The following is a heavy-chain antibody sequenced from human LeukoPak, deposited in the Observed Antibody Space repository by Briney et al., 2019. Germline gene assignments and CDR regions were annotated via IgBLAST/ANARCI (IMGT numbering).Heavy chain of an antibody. J-gene: IGHJ4*02. V-gene: IGHV3-21*06. Sequence: GGSLRLSCAASGFTFSSYSLNWVRQAPGKGLEWVSCITSNIYTYYADSVRGRFTISRDNSQNSVYLVMNGLRAEDTAVYYCARERDTSMVALDSWGQGTLVTVSS. CDR2: ITSNIYT. D-gene: IGHD5-18*01. CDR1: GFTFSSYS. CDR3: ARERDTSMVALDS.